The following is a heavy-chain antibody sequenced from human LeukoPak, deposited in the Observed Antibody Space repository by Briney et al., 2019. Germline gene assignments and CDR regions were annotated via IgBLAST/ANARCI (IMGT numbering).Heavy chain of an antibody. Sequence: KPSETLSLTCTVSGGSISSGRYYWSWIRQPPGKGLEWIGYIYYSGTTYHNPSLKSRLTISVDTSKNQFSLKLSSVTAADTAVYYCARRGTYDTDAFDIWGQGTMVTVSS. V-gene: IGHV4-30-4*01. CDR2: IYYSGTT. D-gene: IGHD3-9*01. CDR1: GGSISSGRYY. CDR3: ARRGTYDTDAFDI. J-gene: IGHJ3*02.